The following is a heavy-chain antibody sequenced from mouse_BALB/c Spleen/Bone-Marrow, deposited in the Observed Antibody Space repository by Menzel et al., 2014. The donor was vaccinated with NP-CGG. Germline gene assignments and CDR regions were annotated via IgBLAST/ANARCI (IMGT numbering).Heavy chain of an antibody. Sequence: VQLQQSGAELVRSGASVKLSCTASGFNIKDYYMHWVKQRPEQGLEWIGWIDPENGDTEYAPKFQGKATMTADTSSNTAYLQLSSLTSEDTAVYCCNSYRIQAWFAYWGQGTLVTVSA. J-gene: IGHJ3*01. CDR3: NSYRIQAWFAY. V-gene: IGHV14-4*02. D-gene: IGHD2-12*01. CDR2: IDPENGDT. CDR1: GFNIKDYY.